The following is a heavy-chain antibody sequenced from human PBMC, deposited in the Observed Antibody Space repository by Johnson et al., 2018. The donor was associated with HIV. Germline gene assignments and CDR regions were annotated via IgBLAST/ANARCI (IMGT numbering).Heavy chain of an antibody. CDR3: ASGAYSSSLTFDI. J-gene: IGHJ3*02. V-gene: IGHV3-30*14. CDR1: GFTFSSYA. CDR2: ISYDGSNK. Sequence: QVQLVESGGGLVQPGRSLRLSCAASGFTFSSYAMHWVRQAPGKGLEWVAVISYDGSNKYYADSVKGRFIISRDNSKNTLYLQMNSLRVEDTAVYYCASGAYSSSLTFDIWGQGTMVTVSS. D-gene: IGHD6-6*01.